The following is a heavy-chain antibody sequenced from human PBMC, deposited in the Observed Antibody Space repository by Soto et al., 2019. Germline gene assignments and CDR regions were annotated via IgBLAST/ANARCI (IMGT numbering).Heavy chain of an antibody. D-gene: IGHD1-26*01. J-gene: IGHJ4*02. CDR3: VRDGRERQFDY. CDR2: IYYSGSTT. Sequence: QVRLQESGPGLVKPSETLSLTCVVSGAAISGYYWSWIRQPPGKGLEWIGFIYYSGSTTNYSPSLKNPVPISVDTSKDIISLRLGSVTAADTAIYYCVRDGRERQFDYWGQGTLVTVSS. V-gene: IGHV4-59*01. CDR1: GAAISGYY.